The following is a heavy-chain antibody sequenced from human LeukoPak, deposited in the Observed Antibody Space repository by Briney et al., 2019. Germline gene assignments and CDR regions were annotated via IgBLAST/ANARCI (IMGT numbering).Heavy chain of an antibody. V-gene: IGHV4-34*01. CDR3: ARYSLVVVSFDP. CDR1: GGSFSGYY. D-gene: IGHD3-22*01. CDR2: INHSGST. Sequence: SETLSLTCAVYGGSFSGYYWSWIRQPPGKGREWIGEINHSGSTNYNPSLKSRVTISVDTSKNQFSLKLSSVPAADTAVYYCARYSLVVVSFDPWGQGTPVTVSS. J-gene: IGHJ5*02.